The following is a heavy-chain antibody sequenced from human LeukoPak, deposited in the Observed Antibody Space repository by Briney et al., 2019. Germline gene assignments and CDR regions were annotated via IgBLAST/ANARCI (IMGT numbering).Heavy chain of an antibody. J-gene: IGHJ4*02. CDR1: GGTFSSYD. Sequence: ASVKVSCKASGGTFSSYDINWVRQATGQGLEWMGWMNPNSGNTGYAQKFQGRVTITRNTSISTAYMELSSLRSEDTAVYYCARKGGLLWFGESAPFDYWGQGTLVTVSS. CDR3: ARKGGLLWFGESAPFDY. V-gene: IGHV1-8*03. CDR2: MNPNSGNT. D-gene: IGHD3-10*01.